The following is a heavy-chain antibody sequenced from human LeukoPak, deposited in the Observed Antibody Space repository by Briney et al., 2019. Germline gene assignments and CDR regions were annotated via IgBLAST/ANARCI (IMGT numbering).Heavy chain of an antibody. J-gene: IGHJ5*02. CDR1: GASISSYY. CDR2: IYYSGST. Sequence: PSETLSLTCTVSGASISSYYWSWIRQPPGKGLEWIGYIYYSGSTSYNPSLKSRVTISIDTSKSQFSLKLSSVTAADTAIYYCAREGYGSASNNWFDPWGQGTLVTVSS. V-gene: IGHV4-59*01. CDR3: AREGYGSASNNWFDP. D-gene: IGHD3-10*01.